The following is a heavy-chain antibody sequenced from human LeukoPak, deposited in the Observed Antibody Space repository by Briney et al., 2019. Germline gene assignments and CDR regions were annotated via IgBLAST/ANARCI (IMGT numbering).Heavy chain of an antibody. CDR3: ARYGSGSYSHFDP. D-gene: IGHD3-10*01. CDR2: IYHSGST. J-gene: IGHJ5*02. Sequence: SETLSLTCTVSGYSISSGYYWGWIRQPPGKGLEWIGSIYHSGSTYYNPSPKSRVTILVDTSKNQFSLKLSSVTAADTAVYYCARYGSGSYSHFDPWGQGTLVTVSS. V-gene: IGHV4-38-2*02. CDR1: GYSISSGYY.